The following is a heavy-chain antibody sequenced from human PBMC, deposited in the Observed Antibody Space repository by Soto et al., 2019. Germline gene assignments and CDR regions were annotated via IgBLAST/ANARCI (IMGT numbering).Heavy chain of an antibody. J-gene: IGHJ4*02. D-gene: IGHD2-21*02. V-gene: IGHV3-33*08. CDR3: ARDACSGACYSVSDQ. Sequence: QVQLVESGGGVVQPGESLRLSCAASGFSFDRYAMHWVRQAPGKGLEWVATIWYDGNMKYYTDSVKGRFTISRDNSRNTVYLQMNSLRVEDTAVYYCARDACSGACYSVSDQWGQGTRVTVSS. CDR1: GFSFDRYA. CDR2: IWYDGNMK.